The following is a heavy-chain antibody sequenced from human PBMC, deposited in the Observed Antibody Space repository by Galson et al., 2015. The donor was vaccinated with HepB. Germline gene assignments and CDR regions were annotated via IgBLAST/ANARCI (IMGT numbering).Heavy chain of an antibody. CDR2: ISSSSSYI. D-gene: IGHD3-10*01. CDR1: GFTFSSYS. CDR3: ASYYYGSGGPDY. Sequence: SLRLSCAASGFTFSSYSMNWVRQAPGKGLEWVSSISSSSSYIYYADSVKGRFTISRDNAKNSLYLQMNSLRAEDTAVYYCASYYYGSGGPDYWGQGTLVTVSS. V-gene: IGHV3-21*01. J-gene: IGHJ4*02.